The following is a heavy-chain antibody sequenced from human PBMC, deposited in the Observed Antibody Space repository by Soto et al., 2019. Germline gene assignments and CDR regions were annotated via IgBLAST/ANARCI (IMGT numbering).Heavy chain of an antibody. Sequence: EVQLVESGGGLVKPGGSLRLSCAASGFTFSSCSMNWVRQAPGKGLEWVSSISSSSSYIYYADSVKGRFTISRDNAKNSLSLQMNRLRAEDTAVYYGARPGYSGYDFDPGGQGTLVTVSS. CDR3: ARPGYSGYDFDP. CDR2: ISSSSSYI. J-gene: IGHJ5*02. CDR1: GFTFSSCS. V-gene: IGHV3-21*01. D-gene: IGHD5-12*01.